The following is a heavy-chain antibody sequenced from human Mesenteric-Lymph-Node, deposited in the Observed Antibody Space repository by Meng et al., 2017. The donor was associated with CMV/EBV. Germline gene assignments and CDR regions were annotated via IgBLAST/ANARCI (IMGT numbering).Heavy chain of an antibody. D-gene: IGHD4-17*01. Sequence: SLKISCAASGFTFDDYGMSWVRQAPGKGLEWVSGISWNSGNIGYADSVKGRFTISRDNAKQSLYLQMNSLRVEDTALYYCAKDGAGYGDYVGCYFDYWGQGTLVTVSS. CDR2: ISWNSGNI. V-gene: IGHV3-9*01. CDR1: GFTFDDYG. CDR3: AKDGAGYGDYVGCYFDY. J-gene: IGHJ4*02.